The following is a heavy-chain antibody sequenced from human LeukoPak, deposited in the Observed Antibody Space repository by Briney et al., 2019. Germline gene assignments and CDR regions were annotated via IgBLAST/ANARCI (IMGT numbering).Heavy chain of an antibody. CDR1: GGSISSSSYY. CDR2: IYYSGST. V-gene: IGHV4-39*07. J-gene: IGHJ4*02. D-gene: IGHD6-19*01. Sequence: SETLSLTCTVSGGSISSSSYYWGWIRQPPGKGLEWIGSIYYSGSTHYNPSLKSRVTISVDTSKNQFSLKLSSVTAADTAVYYCARDPGIAVAGNPGYWGQGTLVTVSS. CDR3: ARDPGIAVAGNPGY.